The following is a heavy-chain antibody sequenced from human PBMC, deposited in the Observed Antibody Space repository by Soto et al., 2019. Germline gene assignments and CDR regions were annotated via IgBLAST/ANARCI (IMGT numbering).Heavy chain of an antibody. CDR1: GFSASNTW. D-gene: IGHD2-8*01. CDR2: IKSKADGGTT. CDR3: ATHPDFVLTATAYYFDY. Sequence: EVQMVESGGGLVEPGGSLRLSCAASGFSASNTWMSWVRQAPGKGLEWVGRIKSKADGGTTDYAAAVEGRFTISRDDSKNTLHLQMNSVRTEDTAVYYCATHPDFVLTATAYYFDYWGQGTLVTVSS. V-gene: IGHV3-15*07. J-gene: IGHJ4*02.